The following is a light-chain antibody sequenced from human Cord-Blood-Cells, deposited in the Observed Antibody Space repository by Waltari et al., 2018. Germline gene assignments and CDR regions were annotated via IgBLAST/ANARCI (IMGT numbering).Light chain of an antibody. V-gene: IGKV1-39*01. CDR1: QSISSY. Sequence: DIQMTQSPSSVSASVRDRCTITCRASQSISSYLNWYQQKPGKVPKLLIYAASSLQSGVPARFSGSGSGTDFILTISSLQSEDFATYYCQQSNSTPYTFGQGTKLEIK. CDR2: AAS. J-gene: IGKJ2*01. CDR3: QQSNSTPYT.